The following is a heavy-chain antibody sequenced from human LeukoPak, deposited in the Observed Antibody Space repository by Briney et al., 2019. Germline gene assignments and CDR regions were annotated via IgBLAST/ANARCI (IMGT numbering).Heavy chain of an antibody. D-gene: IGHD6-13*01. CDR1: GFTFSSYS. CDR3: ARDLRYSSSWFDP. V-gene: IGHV3-48*04. J-gene: IGHJ5*02. Sequence: GSLSLSCAASGFTFSSYSMNWVRQAPGKGLEWVSYISSSSSTIYYADSVKGRFTISRDNAKNSLYLQMNSLRAEDTAVYYCARDLRYSSSWFDPWGQGTLVTVSS. CDR2: ISSSSSTI.